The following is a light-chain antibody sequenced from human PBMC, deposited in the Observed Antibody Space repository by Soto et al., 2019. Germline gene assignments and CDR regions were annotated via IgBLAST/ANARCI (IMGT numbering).Light chain of an antibody. V-gene: IGKV1-39*01. Sequence: DIQMTQSPSSLSASIGDRATITCRASQNISSDLCWYQQKPVNVPKLLIYASIVKSGVPARFGGSGSGTDFPLTITSMQPEDFAAYCCQQRHGTFGQGTKVEVK. CDR3: QQRHGT. J-gene: IGKJ1*01. CDR1: QNISSD. CDR2: AS.